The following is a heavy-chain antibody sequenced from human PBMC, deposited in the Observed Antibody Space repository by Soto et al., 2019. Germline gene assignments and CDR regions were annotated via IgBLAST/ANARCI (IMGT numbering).Heavy chain of an antibody. CDR3: VKVLARGVGVPRFYFDS. J-gene: IGHJ4*02. CDR2: VNPSGGSA. V-gene: IGHV1-46*01. CDR1: GYIFTAYS. D-gene: IGHD2-2*01. Sequence: ASVKVSCKTSGYIFTAYSMHWVRQAPGQGLEWMGVVNPSGGSAHYAQSFEGRVTLTRDTSTSTFYMELSSLRAEDTAVYYCVKVLARGVGVPRFYFDSWGQGALVTVSS.